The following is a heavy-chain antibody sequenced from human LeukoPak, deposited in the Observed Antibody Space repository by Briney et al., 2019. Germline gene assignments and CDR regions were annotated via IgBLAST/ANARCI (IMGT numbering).Heavy chain of an antibody. CDR2: IYPGDSDT. V-gene: IGHV5-51*01. CDR3: ARPRYSGYDYIAY. CDR1: GYSFTSYW. D-gene: IGHD5-12*01. J-gene: IGHJ4*02. Sequence: GEALKISCKCSGYSFTSYWIGWGRQIPGKGLELMGIIYPGDSDTRYSPSFQGQVTISADKSISTAYLQRSSLKASDTTMYYCARPRYSGYDYIAYWSQRTLVTVSS.